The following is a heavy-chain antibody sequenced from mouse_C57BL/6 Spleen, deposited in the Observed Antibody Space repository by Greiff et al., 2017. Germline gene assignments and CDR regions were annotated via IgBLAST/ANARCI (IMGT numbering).Heavy chain of an antibody. Sequence: VQLQQPGAEFVKPGASVKLSCKASGYTFTSYWMQWVKQRPGQGLEWIGEIDPSDSYTNYNQKFKGKATLTVDTSSSTAYMQLSSLTSEDSAVYYCARSYYSNSAWFAYWGQGTLVTVSA. CDR1: GYTFTSYW. CDR2: IDPSDSYT. CDR3: ARSYYSNSAWFAY. V-gene: IGHV1-50*01. D-gene: IGHD2-5*01. J-gene: IGHJ3*01.